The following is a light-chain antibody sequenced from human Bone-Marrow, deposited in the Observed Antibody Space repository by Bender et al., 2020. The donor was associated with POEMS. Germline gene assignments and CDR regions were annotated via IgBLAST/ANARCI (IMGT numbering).Light chain of an antibody. V-gene: IGLV2-14*03. J-gene: IGLJ2*01. CDR1: SSDVGGYNY. CDR2: DVS. CDR3: SSYTSSSSLVL. Sequence: QSALTQPASVSGSPGQSITISCAGTSSDVGGYNYFSWYQHHPGEAPKLMIYDVSHRPSGVSNRFSGSKSGNTASLTISGLQAEDEADYYCSSYTSSSSLVLFGGGTKLTVL.